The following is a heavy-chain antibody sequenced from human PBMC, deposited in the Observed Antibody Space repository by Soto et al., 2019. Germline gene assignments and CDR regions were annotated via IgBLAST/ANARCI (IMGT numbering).Heavy chain of an antibody. V-gene: IGHV3-48*03. CDR3: VREEGFLEHGMDV. CDR1: GFTFSRYE. CDR2: ISSSGTTI. Sequence: EVQLVESGGGLVQPGKSLRLSCAASGFTFSRYEMTWVRQAPGKGLEWISYISSSGTTIYYADPVKGRFTISRDNAKYSLFLQMNSLRAEDTGVYYCVREEGFLEHGMDVWGQGTTVIVSS. D-gene: IGHD3-3*01. J-gene: IGHJ6*02.